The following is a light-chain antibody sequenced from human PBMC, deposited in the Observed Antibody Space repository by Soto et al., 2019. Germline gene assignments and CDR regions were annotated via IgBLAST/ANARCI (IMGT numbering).Light chain of an antibody. CDR1: QDIRNG. CDR3: LQYNEYPRT. CDR2: AAS. V-gene: IGKV1-17*03. Sequence: DIQMTQSPPAMSASVGDGVTITCRASQDIRNGLAWFQQKPGQVPKRLIYAASSLQGGVPSRFSAYGSGTEFTLTISSLQPEDFATYYWLQYNEYPRTFGQGAKVEF. J-gene: IGKJ1*01.